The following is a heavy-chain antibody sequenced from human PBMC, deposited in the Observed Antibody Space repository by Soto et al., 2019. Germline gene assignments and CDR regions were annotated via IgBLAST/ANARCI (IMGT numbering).Heavy chain of an antibody. CDR2: IYYSGST. CDR3: ARDGGAAGPWIDAFDI. V-gene: IGHV4-39*02. CDR1: GGSISSNSHY. D-gene: IGHD2-2*03. J-gene: IGHJ3*02. Sequence: QLQLQESGPGLVKPWETLSLTCTVSGGSISSNSHYWGWIRQPPGKGLEWIASIYYSGSTYYNPSLKSRGTIAVDTSKNQFSLKLTSVTAADMAVYYCARDGGAAGPWIDAFDIWGQGTMVTVSS.